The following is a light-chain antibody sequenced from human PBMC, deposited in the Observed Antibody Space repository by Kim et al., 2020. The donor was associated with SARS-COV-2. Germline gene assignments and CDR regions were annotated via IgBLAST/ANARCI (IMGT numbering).Light chain of an antibody. CDR1: SSDVGTYNL. Sequence: GQSFTISCTGTSSDVGTYNLVSWYQHHPGKAPKFIIYDVSKRPSGVSTRFSGSKSGNTASLTISGLQAEDEADYYCCTYAGGPYVFGTGTKVTVL. J-gene: IGLJ1*01. CDR3: CTYAGGPYV. V-gene: IGLV2-23*02. CDR2: DVS.